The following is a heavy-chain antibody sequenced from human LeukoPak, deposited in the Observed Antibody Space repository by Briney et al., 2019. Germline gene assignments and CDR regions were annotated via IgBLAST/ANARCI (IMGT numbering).Heavy chain of an antibody. CDR1: GGSISSSSYY. V-gene: IGHV4-39*01. CDR3: ARERGPGLNWFDP. J-gene: IGHJ5*02. CDR2: IYYSGST. Sequence: SETLSLTRTVSGGSISSSSYYWGWIRQPPGKGLEWIGSIYYSGSTYYNPSLKSRVTISVDTSKNQFSLKLSSVTAADTAVYYCARERGPGLNWFDPWGQGTLVTVSS.